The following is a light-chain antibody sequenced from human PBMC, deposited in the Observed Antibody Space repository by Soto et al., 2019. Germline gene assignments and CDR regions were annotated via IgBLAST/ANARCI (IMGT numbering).Light chain of an antibody. V-gene: IGLV2-11*01. CDR2: DVK. CDR3: SSYTSRSTLV. Sequence: QSVLTQPRSVSGSPGQSVTISCTGTSSDIGTYDYVSWYQQHPGKAPKVMIYDVKKRPSGVPDRFSGSKSGNTASLTISGLQAEDEADYYCSSYTSRSTLVFGSGTKVTVL. CDR1: SSDIGTYDY. J-gene: IGLJ1*01.